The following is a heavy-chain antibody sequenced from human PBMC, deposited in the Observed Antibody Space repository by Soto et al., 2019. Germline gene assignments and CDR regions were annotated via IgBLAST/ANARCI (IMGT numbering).Heavy chain of an antibody. CDR3: ARDTTSSVPLPSNWFAP. V-gene: IGHV3-21*06. D-gene: IGHD6-19*01. Sequence: GGSLRLSCIGSGFTFSDYSMNWVRQSPGKGLEWTSSIGKSDTYIYYADSANGRFTISRDDAKNSLYLQMNSLRTEDTAIYYCARDTTSSVPLPSNWFAPWGQGTLVTVSS. J-gene: IGHJ5*02. CDR1: GFTFSDYS. CDR2: IGKSDTYI.